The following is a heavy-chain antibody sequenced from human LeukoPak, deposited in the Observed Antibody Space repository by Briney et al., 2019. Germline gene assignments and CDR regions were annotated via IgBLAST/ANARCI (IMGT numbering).Heavy chain of an antibody. Sequence: SETLSLTCTVSGGSISSYYWSWIRQPPGKGLEYIGYIYYSGITNYNPSLKSRVTISVDTSKNQFSLKLSSETAADTAVYYCASSHLYSSSWYLTGKFDYWGQGTLVTVSS. D-gene: IGHD6-13*01. V-gene: IGHV4-59*01. CDR3: ASSHLYSSSWYLTGKFDY. CDR2: IYYSGIT. CDR1: GGSISSYY. J-gene: IGHJ4*01.